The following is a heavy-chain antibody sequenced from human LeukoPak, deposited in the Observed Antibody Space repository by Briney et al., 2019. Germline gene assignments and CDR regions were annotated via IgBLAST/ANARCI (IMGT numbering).Heavy chain of an antibody. Sequence: GGSLRLSCAASGFTFSSYEMNWVRQAPGKGLEWVSYISSSGSTIYYADSVKGRFTISRDNAKNSLYLQMNSLRAEDTAVYYCARGGHDYGDYYMDVWGKGTTVTVSS. D-gene: IGHD4-17*01. CDR1: GFTFSSYE. V-gene: IGHV3-48*03. CDR3: ARGGHDYGDYYMDV. CDR2: ISSSGSTI. J-gene: IGHJ6*03.